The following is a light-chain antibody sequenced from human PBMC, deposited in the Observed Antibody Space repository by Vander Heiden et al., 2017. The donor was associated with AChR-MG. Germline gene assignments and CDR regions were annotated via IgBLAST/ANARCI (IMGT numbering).Light chain of an antibody. CDR2: EVS. CDR1: SSDVGGYDL. CDR3: NSYAGIKTHV. J-gene: IGLJ1*01. V-gene: IGLV2-8*01. Sequence: QSALTQPPSASGSPGQSVTISCTGTSSDVGGYDLVSWYQQHPGTAPKLLIYEVSKRPSGVPDRFSGSKSGNTASLTVSGLQAEDEADYYCNSYAGIKTHVFGSGTKVTVL.